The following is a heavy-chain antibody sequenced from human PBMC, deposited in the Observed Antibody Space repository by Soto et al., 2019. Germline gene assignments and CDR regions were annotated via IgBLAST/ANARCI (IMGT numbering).Heavy chain of an antibody. CDR2: ISSSSSYI. CDR3: ASRPLGAYCGGDCYHNWFDP. D-gene: IGHD2-21*02. J-gene: IGHJ5*02. CDR1: GFTFSSYS. Sequence: EVQLVESGGGLVKPGGSLRLSCAASGFTFSSYSMNWVRQAPGKGLEWVSSISSSSSYICYADSVKGRFTISRDNAKNSLYLQMNSLRAEDTAVYYCASRPLGAYCGGDCYHNWFDPWGQGTLVTVSS. V-gene: IGHV3-21*01.